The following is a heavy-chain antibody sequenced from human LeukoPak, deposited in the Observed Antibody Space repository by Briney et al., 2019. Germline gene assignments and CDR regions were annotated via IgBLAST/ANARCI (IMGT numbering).Heavy chain of an antibody. J-gene: IGHJ5*02. V-gene: IGHV1-8*01. CDR2: MNPNSGNT. D-gene: IGHD3-10*01. CDR1: AYTFTIYD. Sequence: ASVKVSCTASAYTFTIYDINWVRQATGQGLEWMGWMNPNSGNTGYAQKFQGRVTMTRNTSISTAYMELSSLRSEDTAVYYCAREYYYGSGSYSAWFDPWGQGTLVTVSS. CDR3: AREYYYGSGSYSAWFDP.